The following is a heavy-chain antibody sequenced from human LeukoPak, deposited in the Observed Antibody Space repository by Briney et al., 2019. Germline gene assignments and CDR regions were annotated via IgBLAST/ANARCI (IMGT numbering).Heavy chain of an antibody. CDR2: ISAYNGNT. CDR3: ASVVEWPLHFDY. Sequence: ASVKLSCEASGYTFTSYGISWVRQAPGQGLEWMGWISAYNGNTNYAQKLQGRVTMTTDTSTSTAYMELRSLRSDDTAVYYCASVVEWPLHFDYWGQGTLVTVSS. J-gene: IGHJ4*02. V-gene: IGHV1-18*01. D-gene: IGHD3-3*01. CDR1: GYTFTSYG.